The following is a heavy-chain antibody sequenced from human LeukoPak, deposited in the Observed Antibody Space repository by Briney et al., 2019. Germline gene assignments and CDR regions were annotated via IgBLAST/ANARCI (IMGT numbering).Heavy chain of an antibody. J-gene: IGHJ4*02. CDR2: ISGSGGST. CDR3: ARAFGQGTKYYFDY. CDR1: GFIFSSYA. D-gene: IGHD3-16*01. Sequence: GGSLRLSCAASGFIFSSYAMSWVRQAPGKGLEWVSTISGSGGSTYYADSVKGRFTISRDNSKNTVYLQMNSLRAEDTAVYYCARAFGQGTKYYFDYWGQGTLVTVSS. V-gene: IGHV3-23*01.